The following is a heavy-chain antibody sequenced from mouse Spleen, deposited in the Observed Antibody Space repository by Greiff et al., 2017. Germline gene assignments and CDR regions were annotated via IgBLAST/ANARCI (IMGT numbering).Heavy chain of an antibody. D-gene: IGHD2-4*01. CDR2: IYPGDGDT. V-gene: IGHV1-87*01. Sequence: VKLVESGAELARPGASVKLSCKASGYTFTSYWMQWVKQRPGQGLEWIGAIYPGDGDTRYTQKFKGKATLTADKSSSTAYMQLSSLASEDSAVYYCARSGYDYDGFAYWGQGTLVTVSA. CDR1: GYTFTSYW. CDR3: ARSGYDYDGFAY. J-gene: IGHJ3*01.